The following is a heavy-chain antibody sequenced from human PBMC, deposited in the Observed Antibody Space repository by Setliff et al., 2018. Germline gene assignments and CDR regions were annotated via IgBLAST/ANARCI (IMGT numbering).Heavy chain of an antibody. D-gene: IGHD7-27*01. V-gene: IGHV4-38-2*01. CDR3: ARVTNWGLDLRFDP. Sequence: SETLSLTCDVSGASISSGHYWGWIRQPPGKGLEWIATIYHKGRTYFNPSLQSRVTMSLDRSKNQFSLRLTSVTASDTAVYYCARVTNWGLDLRFDPWGQGILVTVSS. CDR2: IYHKGRT. CDR1: GASISSGHY. J-gene: IGHJ5*02.